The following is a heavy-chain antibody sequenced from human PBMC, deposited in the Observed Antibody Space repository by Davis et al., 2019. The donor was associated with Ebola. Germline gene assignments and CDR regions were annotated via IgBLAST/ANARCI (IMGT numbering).Heavy chain of an antibody. CDR3: ARLLRGYAAFDI. J-gene: IGHJ3*02. D-gene: IGHD3-16*01. CDR2: IYHSGST. Sequence: MPSETLSLTCTVSGYSISSGYYWGWIRQPLGKGLEWIGSIYHSGSTYYNPSLKSRVTISVDTSKNQFSLKLSSVTAADTAVYYCARLLRGYAAFDIWGQGTMVTVSS. V-gene: IGHV4-38-2*02. CDR1: GYSISSGYY.